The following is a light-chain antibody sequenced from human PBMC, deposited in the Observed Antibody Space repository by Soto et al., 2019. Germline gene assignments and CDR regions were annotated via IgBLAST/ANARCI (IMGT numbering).Light chain of an antibody. J-gene: IGKJ2*01. V-gene: IGKV3D-15*01. CDR2: YIS. Sequence: EIVMTQSPATLSVSPGETASLSCRASQSAGNFLAWYQQKPGQAPRLLIYYISTRATGIPARFSGSGSGTEFTLTLNSLQSEDSAVYYCQQHNYSPIPFG. CDR1: QSAGNF. CDR3: QQHNYSPIP.